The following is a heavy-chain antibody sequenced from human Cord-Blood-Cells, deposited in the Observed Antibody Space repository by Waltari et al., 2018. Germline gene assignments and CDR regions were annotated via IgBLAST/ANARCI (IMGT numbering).Heavy chain of an antibody. Sequence: EVQLLESGGGLVQPGGSLRLSCAASGFTFSSYAMIWVRQAPGKGLEWVSAISGSGGSTYYADSVKGRFTISRDNSKNTLYLQMNSLRAEDTAVYYCAKDRLNWGWGGDYFDYWGQGTLVTVSS. CDR1: GFTFSSYA. D-gene: IGHD7-27*01. CDR3: AKDRLNWGWGGDYFDY. CDR2: ISGSGGST. J-gene: IGHJ4*02. V-gene: IGHV3-23*01.